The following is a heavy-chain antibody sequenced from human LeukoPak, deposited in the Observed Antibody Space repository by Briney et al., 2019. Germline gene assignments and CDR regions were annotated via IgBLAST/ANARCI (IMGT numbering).Heavy chain of an antibody. J-gene: IGHJ4*02. Sequence: GGSLRLSCVDSGFTFSSHWMSWVRQAPGKGLEWVANINQGEGEKYYVDSVKGRFTISRDNAKKSLFLQVNSLRAEDTAVYYCARGRFIAGTTAYYFDYWGQGTLVTVSS. CDR3: ARGRFIAGTTAYYFDY. D-gene: IGHD1-26*01. CDR1: GFTFSSHW. CDR2: INQGEGEK. V-gene: IGHV3-7*03.